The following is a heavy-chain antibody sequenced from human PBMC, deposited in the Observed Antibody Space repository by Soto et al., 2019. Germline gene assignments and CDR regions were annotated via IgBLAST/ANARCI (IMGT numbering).Heavy chain of an antibody. CDR1: GGTFSSYA. D-gene: IGHD6-13*01. CDR3: ARDRRIAGAAFDI. CDR2: IITIFGTA. V-gene: IGHV1-69*19. J-gene: IGHJ3*02. Sequence: QVQLVQSGAEVKKPGSSVKVSCKASGGTFSSYAISWVRQAPGQGLEWMGGIITIFGTANYAQKIQGRVTITADESTSKGYMELNSLSSEDTAVYYCARDRRIAGAAFDIWGKGPKVTVSS.